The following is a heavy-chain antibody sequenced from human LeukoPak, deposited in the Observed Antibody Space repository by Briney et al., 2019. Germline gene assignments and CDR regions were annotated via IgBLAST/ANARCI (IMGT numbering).Heavy chain of an antibody. CDR2: IWYDGSNK. CDR3: ARGVYAMDWFDP. D-gene: IGHD2-8*01. J-gene: IGHJ5*02. Sequence: GRSLRLSCAASGFTFSSYGMHWVRQAPGKGLEWVVVIWYDGSNKYYADSVKGRFTISRDNSKNTLYLQMNSLRAEDTAVYYCARGVYAMDWFDPWGQGTLVTVSS. V-gene: IGHV3-33*01. CDR1: GFTFSSYG.